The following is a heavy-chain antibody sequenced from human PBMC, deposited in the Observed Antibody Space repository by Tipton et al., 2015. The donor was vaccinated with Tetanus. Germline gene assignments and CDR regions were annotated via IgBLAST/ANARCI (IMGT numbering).Heavy chain of an antibody. CDR1: GVSIRSSTYF. CDR3: ARDERYGDYAY. CDR2: IFYTGSR. V-gene: IGHV4-39*07. D-gene: IGHD4-17*01. J-gene: IGHJ4*01. Sequence: TLSLTCAVSGVSIRSSTYFWGWIRQPPGKGLEWIGHIFYTGSRHYNPSLESRVTISIDSSKNQFSLKLTSVTAADTAVYYCARDERYGDYAYWGQEPWSPSPQ.